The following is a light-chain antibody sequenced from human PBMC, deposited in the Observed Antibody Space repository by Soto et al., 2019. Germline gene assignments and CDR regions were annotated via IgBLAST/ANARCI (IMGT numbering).Light chain of an antibody. CDR2: DVN. Sequence: QSAPTQPRSVSGSPGQSVTISCTGTSSDVGGYKYVSWYQQYPGKAPKLVIYDVNKRPSGVPDRFSGSKSGSTASLTISGLQAEDEADYELCGFAATYLYVLFGGGIKLTVL. V-gene: IGLV2-11*01. CDR3: CGFAATYLYVL. J-gene: IGLJ2*01. CDR1: SSDVGGYKY.